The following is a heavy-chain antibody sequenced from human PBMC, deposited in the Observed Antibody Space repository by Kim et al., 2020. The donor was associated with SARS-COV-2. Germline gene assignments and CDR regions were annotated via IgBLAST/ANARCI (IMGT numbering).Heavy chain of an antibody. CDR3: ARAHSSWPDTLYYYYGMDV. D-gene: IGHD6-13*01. V-gene: IGHV1-3*01. J-gene: IGHJ6*02. Sequence: ASVKVSCKASGYTFTSYAMHWVRQAPGQRLEWMGWINAGNGNTKYSQKFQGRVTITRDTSASTAYMELSSLRSEDTAVYYCARAHSSWPDTLYYYYGMDVWGQGTTVTVSS. CDR2: INAGNGNT. CDR1: GYTFTSYA.